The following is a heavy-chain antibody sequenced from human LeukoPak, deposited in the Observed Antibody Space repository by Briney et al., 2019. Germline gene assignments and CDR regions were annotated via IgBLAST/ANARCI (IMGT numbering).Heavy chain of an antibody. CDR1: GLTLSTYC. D-gene: IGHD3-10*01. CDR2: INSDSSST. V-gene: IGHV3-74*01. J-gene: IGHJ4*02. CDR3: AELTSMVEQY. Sequence: GGSLSLSCAASGLTLSTYCMHWVRQAPGKGLVWVSRINSDSSSTRYADSVKGRFTISRDNAKNPLYLQMNSLRAEDAAVYYCAELTSMVEQYWGQGTLVTVSS.